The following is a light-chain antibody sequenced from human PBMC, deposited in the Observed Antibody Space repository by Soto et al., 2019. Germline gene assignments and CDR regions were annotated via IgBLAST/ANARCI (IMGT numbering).Light chain of an antibody. CDR3: QVWDSSSDHVV. J-gene: IGLJ2*01. CDR1: NIGSKS. Sequence: SSELTQPPSVSVAPGKTARITCGGNNIGSKSVHWYQQKPGQAPVLVIYYDSDRPSGIPERFSGSNSGNTATLTISRVEAGVEADYYCQVWDSSSDHVVFGGGTKLTVL. CDR2: YDS. V-gene: IGLV3-21*04.